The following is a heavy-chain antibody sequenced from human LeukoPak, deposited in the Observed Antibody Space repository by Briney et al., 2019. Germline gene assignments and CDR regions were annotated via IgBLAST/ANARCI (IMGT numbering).Heavy chain of an antibody. CDR1: GYTLTELS. CDR2: FDPEDGET. D-gene: IGHD3-22*01. Sequence: GASVKVSCKVSGYTLTELSMHWVRQAPGKGLEWMGGFDPEDGETIYAQKFQGRVTMTEDTSTDTAYMELSSLRSEDTAVYYCARDRAHYYDSSGYHGAFDIWGQGTMVTVSS. CDR3: ARDRAHYYDSSGYHGAFDI. V-gene: IGHV1-24*01. J-gene: IGHJ3*02.